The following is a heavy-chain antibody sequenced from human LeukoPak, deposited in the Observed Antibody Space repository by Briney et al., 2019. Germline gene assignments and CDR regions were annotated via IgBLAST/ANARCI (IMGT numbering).Heavy chain of an antibody. J-gene: IGHJ4*02. D-gene: IGHD3-22*01. V-gene: IGHV1-18*01. CDR2: ISAYNGNT. Sequence: GASVKASCKASGYTFTSYGISWVRQAPGQGLEWMGWISAYNGNTNYAQKLQGRVTMTTDTSTSTAYMELRSLRSDDTAVYYCARSDYYDSSGYYLSFDYWGQGTLVTVSS. CDR3: ARSDYYDSSGYYLSFDY. CDR1: GYTFTSYG.